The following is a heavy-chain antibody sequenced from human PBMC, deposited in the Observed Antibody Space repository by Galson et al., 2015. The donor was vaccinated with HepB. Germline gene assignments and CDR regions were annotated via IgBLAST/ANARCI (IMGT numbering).Heavy chain of an antibody. CDR3: ASCIAAAGTSFDY. D-gene: IGHD6-13*01. CDR2: ISYDGSNK. Sequence: SLRLSCAASGFTFSSYAMHWVRQAPGKGLEWVAVISYDGSNKYYADSVKGRFTISRDNSKNTLYLQMNSLRAEDTAVYYCASCIAAAGTSFDYWGQGTLVTVSS. J-gene: IGHJ4*02. V-gene: IGHV3-30*04. CDR1: GFTFSSYA.